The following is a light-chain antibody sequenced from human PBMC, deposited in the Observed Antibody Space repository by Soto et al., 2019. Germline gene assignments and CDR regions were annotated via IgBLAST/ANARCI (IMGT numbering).Light chain of an antibody. Sequence: QSVLTQPPSASGTPGQRVTSSCSGSSSNIGRNTVNWYQQLPGTAPKLLIYSNNQRPSGVLDRFSGSKSGTSAYLAISGLQSEDEADYYCAAWDDSLNGEVFGGGTKLTVL. CDR1: SSNIGRNT. CDR2: SNN. V-gene: IGLV1-44*01. J-gene: IGLJ2*01. CDR3: AAWDDSLNGEV.